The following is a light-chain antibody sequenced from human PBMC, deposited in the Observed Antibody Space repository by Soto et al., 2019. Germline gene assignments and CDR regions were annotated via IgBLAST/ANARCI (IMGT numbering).Light chain of an antibody. J-gene: IGLJ1*01. CDR2: EVS. V-gene: IGLV2-14*01. CDR3: SSYAGSNNYV. CDR1: RSDVGGYNY. Sequence: QSVLTQPASVSGSPGQSITISCTGTRSDVGGYNYVSWYQQHPGKAPKLMIYEVSHRPSGVSNRFSGSKSGNTASLTISGLQAEDEADYYCSSYAGSNNYVFGTGTKVTVL.